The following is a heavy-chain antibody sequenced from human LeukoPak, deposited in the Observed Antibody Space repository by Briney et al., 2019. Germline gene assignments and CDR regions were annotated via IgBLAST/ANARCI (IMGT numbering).Heavy chain of an antibody. CDR2: IPASGDST. D-gene: IGHD3-22*01. CDR3: AREAYDSSGYYGFF. V-gene: IGHV3-23*01. CDR1: GFSFSNNV. J-gene: IGHJ4*02. Sequence: GGSLRLSCVASGFSFSNNVMIWLRQAPGKGLEWVSSIPASGDSTYYADSVKGRFTISRDNSKNTLYLQMNSLRAEDTAVYYCAREAYDSSGYYGFFWGQGTLVTVSS.